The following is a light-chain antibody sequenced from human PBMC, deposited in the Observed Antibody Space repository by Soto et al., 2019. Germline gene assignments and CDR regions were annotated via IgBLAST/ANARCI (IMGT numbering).Light chain of an antibody. V-gene: IGKV3-15*01. J-gene: IGKJ4*01. CDR2: GAS. CDR3: HHYKNWPLT. CDR1: QSVSTN. Sequence: EIVMTQSPSTLSVSPGERATLSCRASQSVSTNLAWYQQKPGQAPRLLIYGASTRAPGIPARISGSGCGTEYTLTISSLQSEDFAVYYCHHYKNWPLTFGGGTKVEIK.